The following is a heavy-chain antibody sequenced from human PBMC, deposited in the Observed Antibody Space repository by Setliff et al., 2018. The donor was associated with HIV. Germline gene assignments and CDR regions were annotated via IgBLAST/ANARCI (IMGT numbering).Heavy chain of an antibody. CDR2: INHSGTT. CDR3: ARVSSSYYFLGAFDS. CDR1: GVSFSDYY. V-gene: IGHV4-34*01. D-gene: IGHD6-13*01. J-gene: IGHJ4*02. Sequence: SETLSLTCAVYGVSFSDYYWGWIRQPPGKGLEWIGEINHSGTTNYNPSLRGRVTISIDTSKNQFSLKLRSATATDTALYYCARVSSSYYFLGAFDSWGQGTLVTVSS.